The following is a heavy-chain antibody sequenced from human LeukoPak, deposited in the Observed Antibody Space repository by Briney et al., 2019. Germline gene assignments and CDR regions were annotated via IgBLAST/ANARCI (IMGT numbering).Heavy chain of an antibody. CDR1: GFTFTSYA. J-gene: IGHJ5*02. D-gene: IGHD2-2*01. Sequence: GGSLRLSCAASGFTFTSYAMSWVRQAPGKGLEWVSAISGSGGSTYYADSVKGRFTISRDNSKNTLYLQMNSLRAEDTAVYYCTKPAIVVVPAAHNWFDPWGQGTLVTVSS. CDR3: TKPAIVVVPAAHNWFDP. CDR2: ISGSGGST. V-gene: IGHV3-23*01.